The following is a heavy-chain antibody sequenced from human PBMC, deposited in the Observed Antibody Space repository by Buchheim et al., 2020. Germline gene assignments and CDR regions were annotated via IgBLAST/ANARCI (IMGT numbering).Heavy chain of an antibody. CDR2: ISGSGGST. CDR1: GFTFSSYA. V-gene: IGHV3-23*01. Sequence: EVQLLESGGGLVQPGGSLRLSCAASGFTFSSYAMSWVRQAPGKGLEWVSAISGSGGSTYYADSVKGRFTISRDNSKNTLYLQMNSLRAEDTAVYYCAKSGPGGYCSSTSCWSDYYYYYGMDVWGQGTT. D-gene: IGHD2-2*01. J-gene: IGHJ6*02. CDR3: AKSGPGGYCSSTSCWSDYYYYYGMDV.